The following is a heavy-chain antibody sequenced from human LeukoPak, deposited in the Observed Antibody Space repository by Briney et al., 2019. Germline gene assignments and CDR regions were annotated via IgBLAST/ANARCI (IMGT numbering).Heavy chain of an antibody. V-gene: IGHV3-7*01. CDR3: ATTVAGYPDDYFDY. J-gene: IGHJ4*02. D-gene: IGHD6-19*01. CDR1: EFTFSNYW. CDR2: TNQDGSTN. Sequence: GGSLRLSCAASEFTFSNYWMSWVRQAPGKGLERVAHTNQDGSTNYYVDSVRGRFTISRDNAKNSLYLQMNSLRAEDTAVYYCATTVAGYPDDYFDYWGQGTLVTASS.